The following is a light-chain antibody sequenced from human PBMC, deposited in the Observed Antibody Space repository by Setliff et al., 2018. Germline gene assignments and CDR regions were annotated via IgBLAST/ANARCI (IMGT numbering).Light chain of an antibody. CDR2: DVS. Sequence: QSALTQPASVSGSPGQSIAISCTGTSSDVGAYGYVSWYQQHPDRAPKLMIYDVSKRSSGASDRFSGSKSGNTASLTISGLQAEDEADYYCCSYAGGSTYVFGTGTKV. J-gene: IGLJ1*01. CDR1: SSDVGAYGY. V-gene: IGLV2-23*02. CDR3: CSYAGGSTYV.